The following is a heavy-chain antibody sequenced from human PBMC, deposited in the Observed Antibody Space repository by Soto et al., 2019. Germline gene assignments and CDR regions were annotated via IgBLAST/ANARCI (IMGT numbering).Heavy chain of an antibody. V-gene: IGHV3-30*03. CDR3: AVENLYDSSGYFDY. J-gene: IGHJ4*02. D-gene: IGHD3-22*01. CDR1: GFTFSSYG. Sequence: QVQLVESGGGVVQPGRSLRLSCAASGFTFSSYGMHWVRQAPGKGLEWVAVISYDGSNKYYADSVKGRFTISRDNSKNTLYLRMNCLRAEDTAVYYCAVENLYDSSGYFDYWCRGTLVTVSS. CDR2: ISYDGSNK.